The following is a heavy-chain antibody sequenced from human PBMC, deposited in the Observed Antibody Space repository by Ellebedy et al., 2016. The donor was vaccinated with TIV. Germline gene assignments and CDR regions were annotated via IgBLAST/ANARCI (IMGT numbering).Heavy chain of an antibody. CDR1: GGPISSFY. V-gene: IGHV4-59*01. Sequence: SETLSLXXTVSGGPISSFYWSWIRQPPGKGLEWIGYIYYSGSTNYNPSLKSRVTISVDTSKNQFSLKLSSVTAADTAVYYCARRTTVTSTGYYYYGMDVWGQGTTVTVSS. D-gene: IGHD4-17*01. CDR2: IYYSGST. J-gene: IGHJ6*02. CDR3: ARRTTVTSTGYYYYGMDV.